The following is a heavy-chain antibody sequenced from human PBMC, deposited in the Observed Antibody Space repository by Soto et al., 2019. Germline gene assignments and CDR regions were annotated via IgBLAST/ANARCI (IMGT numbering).Heavy chain of an antibody. J-gene: IGHJ4*02. CDR1: GGSFSGYY. Sequence: SETLSLTCAVYGGSFSGYYRSWIRQPPGKGLEWIGEINHSGSTNYNPSLKSRVTISVDTSKNQFSLKLSSVTAADTAVYYCARGKRQWLRNFDYWGQGTLVTVSS. CDR3: ARGKRQWLRNFDY. V-gene: IGHV4-34*01. D-gene: IGHD5-12*01. CDR2: INHSGST.